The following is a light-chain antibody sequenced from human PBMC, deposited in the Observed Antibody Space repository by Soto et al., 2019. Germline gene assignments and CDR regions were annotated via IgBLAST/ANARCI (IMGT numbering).Light chain of an antibody. J-gene: IGKJ2*01. Sequence: EIVLTQSPGTLSLYPGERATLSCRASQSVRFNYLAWYQQKPGQAPRLLIYGASTRATGMPDRFSGSGSGKDFTLTISRLEPEDFAVYYCQRDGGSPSNTFGQGTKGQIK. V-gene: IGKV3-20*01. CDR2: GAS. CDR3: QRDGGSPSNT. CDR1: QSVRFNY.